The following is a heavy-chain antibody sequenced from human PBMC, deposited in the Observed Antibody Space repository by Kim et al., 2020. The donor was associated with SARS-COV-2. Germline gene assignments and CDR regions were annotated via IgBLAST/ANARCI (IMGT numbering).Heavy chain of an antibody. Sequence: GGSLRLSCAASGFTFSSYAMHWVRQAPGKGLEWVAVISYDGSNKYYADSVKGRFTISRDNSKNTLYLQMNSLRAEDTAVYYCARGAQGFDYWGQGTLVTVSS. V-gene: IGHV3-30*04. J-gene: IGHJ4*02. CDR3: ARGAQGFDY. CDR1: GFTFSSYA. CDR2: ISYDGSNK.